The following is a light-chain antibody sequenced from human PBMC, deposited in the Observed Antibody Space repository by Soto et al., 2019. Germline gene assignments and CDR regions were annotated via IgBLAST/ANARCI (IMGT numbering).Light chain of an antibody. CDR1: HSVSNN. CDR2: DAS. J-gene: IGKJ1*01. V-gene: IGKV3-15*01. CDR3: QQYRDWPET. Sequence: EIVMTQSPGTLSVSPGERATLSCRASHSVSNNLAWYQQKVGQSPRLLIYDASTRATGVPGRFSGSGSGTQFTLTISSLLPEDFAVYYCQQYRDWPETFGQGTKVEI.